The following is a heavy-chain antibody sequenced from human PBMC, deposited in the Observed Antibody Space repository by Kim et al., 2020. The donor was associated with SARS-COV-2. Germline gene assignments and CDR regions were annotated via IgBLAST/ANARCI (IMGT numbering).Heavy chain of an antibody. V-gene: IGHV3-30*04. Sequence: GGSLRLSCAASGFTFSSYAMHWVRQAPGKGLEWVAVISYDGSNKYYADSVKGRFTISRDNSKNTLYLQMNSLRAEDTAVYYCASSVSFDYWGQGTLVTVSS. CDR3: ASSVSFDY. D-gene: IGHD3-10*01. CDR2: ISYDGSNK. J-gene: IGHJ4*02. CDR1: GFTFSSYA.